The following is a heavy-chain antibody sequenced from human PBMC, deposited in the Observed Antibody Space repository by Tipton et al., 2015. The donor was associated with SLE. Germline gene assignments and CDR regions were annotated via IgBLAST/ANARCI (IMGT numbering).Heavy chain of an antibody. V-gene: IGHV1-18*04. Sequence: QSGAEVKKPGASVKVSCKASGYTFTSYGISWVRQAPGQRLEWMGWISAYNGNTNYAQKLQGRVTMTTDTSTSTAYMELSSVTAADTAVYYCAGDSSGSYDYWGQGTLVTVSS. CDR3: AGDSSGSYDY. J-gene: IGHJ4*02. CDR1: GYTFTSYG. CDR2: ISAYNGNT. D-gene: IGHD1-26*01.